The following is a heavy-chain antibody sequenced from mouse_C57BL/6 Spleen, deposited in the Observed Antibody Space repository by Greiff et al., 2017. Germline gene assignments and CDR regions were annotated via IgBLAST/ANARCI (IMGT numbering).Heavy chain of an antibody. V-gene: IGHV1-82*01. D-gene: IGHD1-1*01. CDR2: IYPGDGDT. Sequence: QVQLQQSGPELVKPGASVKISCKASGYAFSSSWMNWVKQRPGKGLEWIGRIYPGDGDTNYNGKFKGKATLTADKSSSTAYMQLSSLTSEDSAVYFWARYYYGSEGYWGQGTTLTVSS. CDR1: GYAFSSSW. J-gene: IGHJ2*01. CDR3: ARYYYGSEGY.